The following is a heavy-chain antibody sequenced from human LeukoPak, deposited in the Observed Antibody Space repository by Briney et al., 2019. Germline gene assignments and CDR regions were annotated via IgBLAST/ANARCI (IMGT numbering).Heavy chain of an antibody. J-gene: IGHJ5*02. V-gene: IGHV4-30-4*01. Sequence: SETLSLTCTVSGGSISSGDYYWSWIRQPPGKGLEWIGYIYYSGSTYYNPSLKSRDTISVDTSKNQFSLKLSSVTAADTAVYYCARGGDYGDYLVYVRLGRFDPWGQGTLVTVSS. D-gene: IGHD4-17*01. CDR3: ARGGDYGDYLVYVRLGRFDP. CDR1: GGSISSGDYY. CDR2: IYYSGST.